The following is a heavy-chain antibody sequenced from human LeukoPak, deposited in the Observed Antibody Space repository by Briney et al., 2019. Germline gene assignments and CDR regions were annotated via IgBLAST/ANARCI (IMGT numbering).Heavy chain of an antibody. CDR3: ARDAYYYDSSGYPYYGMDV. D-gene: IGHD3-22*01. CDR1: GGSVSSGSYY. J-gene: IGHJ6*02. Sequence: SETLSLTCTVSGGSVSSGSYYWSWIRQPPGKGLEWIGYIYYSGSTNYNPSLKSRVTISVDTSKNQFSLKLSSVTAADTAVYYCARDAYYYDSSGYPYYGMDVWGQGTTVTVSS. CDR2: IYYSGST. V-gene: IGHV4-61*01.